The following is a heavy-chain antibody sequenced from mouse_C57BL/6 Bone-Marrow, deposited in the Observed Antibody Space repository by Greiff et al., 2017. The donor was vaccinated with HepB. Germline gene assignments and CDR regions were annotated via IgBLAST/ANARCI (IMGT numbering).Heavy chain of an antibody. D-gene: IGHD1-1*01. CDR2: IDPSDSYT. Sequence: QVQLQQSGAELVMPGASVKLSCKASGYTFTSYWMHWVKQRPGQGLEWIGEIDPSDSYTNYNQKFKGKSTLTVDKSSSTAYMQLSSLTSEDSAVYYCARRGYYGSSYWFAYWGQGTLVTVSA. V-gene: IGHV1-69*01. CDR3: ARRGYYGSSYWFAY. J-gene: IGHJ3*01. CDR1: GYTFTSYW.